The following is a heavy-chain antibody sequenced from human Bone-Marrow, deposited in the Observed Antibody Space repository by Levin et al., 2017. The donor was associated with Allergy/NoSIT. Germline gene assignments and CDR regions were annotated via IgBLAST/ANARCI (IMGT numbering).Heavy chain of an antibody. D-gene: IGHD3-10*01. CDR3: ARDRGRDGGFDI. J-gene: IGHJ3*02. V-gene: IGHV4-59*01. Sequence: TSETLSLTCTVSDDSISNYYWSWIRQPPGKGLEWVAFIFNNKSINYSPSLKSRVTISIDTSNNQFSLKLRSVTAADTAVYYCARDRGRDGGFDIWGQGTMVTVSS. CDR2: IFNNKSI. CDR1: DDSISNYY.